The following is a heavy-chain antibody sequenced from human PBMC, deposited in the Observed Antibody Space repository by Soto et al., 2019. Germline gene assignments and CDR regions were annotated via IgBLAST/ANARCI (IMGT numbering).Heavy chain of an antibody. Sequence: ASVKVSCKASGGTLTISSHGISWVRQATGQGLEWMGWMNPNTGNTGYAQAFRGRVTMTRNTSITTAYMELSSLRSEDTAVYFCARRKERSGPYYLDSWGQGTLVTVSS. V-gene: IGHV1-8*01. CDR3: ARRKERSGPYYLDS. CDR2: MNPNTGNT. J-gene: IGHJ4*02. CDR1: GGTLTISSHG. D-gene: IGHD6-25*01.